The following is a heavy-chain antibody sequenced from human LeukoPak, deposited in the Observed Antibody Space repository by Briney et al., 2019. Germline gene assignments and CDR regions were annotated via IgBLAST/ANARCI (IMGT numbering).Heavy chain of an antibody. D-gene: IGHD6-19*01. CDR1: GFTFSSYW. CDR2: ISGSGGST. Sequence: PGGSLRLSCAASGFTFSSYWMSWVGQAPGKGLDWVSAISGSGGSTYYADSGKGRFTISRDNSKNTLYLQMNSLRAEDTAVYYCAKSPSLALAARAWGQGTLVTVSS. CDR3: AKSPSLALAARA. J-gene: IGHJ5*02. V-gene: IGHV3-23*01.